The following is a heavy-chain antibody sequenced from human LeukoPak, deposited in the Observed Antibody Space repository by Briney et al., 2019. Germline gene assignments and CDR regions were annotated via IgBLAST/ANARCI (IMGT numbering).Heavy chain of an antibody. D-gene: IGHD3-10*01. CDR2: IKQDGREK. CDR1: GFTFSSYW. CDR3: ARTGGSGKYTYNFDY. V-gene: IGHV3-7*05. J-gene: IGHJ4*02. Sequence: GVSLRLSCAASGFTFSSYWVSCVRQAPGKGREGMANIKQDGREKNYVDAVKGRFTISRDNAENSLFLEMNSLIAEDTAVYYCARTGGSGKYTYNFDYWGQGILVIVSS.